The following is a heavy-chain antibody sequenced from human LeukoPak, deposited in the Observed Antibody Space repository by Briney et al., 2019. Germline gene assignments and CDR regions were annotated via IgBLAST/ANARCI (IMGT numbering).Heavy chain of an antibody. J-gene: IGHJ4*02. Sequence: GGSLRLSCAASGFTFSSYGMHWVRQAPGKGLEWAAVISYDGSNKYYADSVKGRFTISRDNSKNTLYLQMNSLRAEDTAVYCCAKDLAGSGSYSFDYWGQGTLVTVSS. V-gene: IGHV3-30*18. CDR2: ISYDGSNK. D-gene: IGHD1-26*01. CDR3: AKDLAGSGSYSFDY. CDR1: GFTFSSYG.